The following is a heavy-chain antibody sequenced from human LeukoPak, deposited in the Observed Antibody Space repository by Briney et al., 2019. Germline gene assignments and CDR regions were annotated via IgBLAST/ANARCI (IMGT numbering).Heavy chain of an antibody. V-gene: IGHV5-51*01. CDR3: ARHRSLYSVYEDLGY. CDR1: GYSFTNYW. D-gene: IGHD5/OR15-5a*01. J-gene: IGHJ4*02. CDR2: IYPGDSDT. Sequence: GESLKISCKGAGYSFTNYWIAWVRQMPGKGLEWMGIIYPGDSDTRYSPSFQGQVTMSADKSISTAYLHWSSLKASDTAMYYCARHRSLYSVYEDLGYWGQGTLVTVSS.